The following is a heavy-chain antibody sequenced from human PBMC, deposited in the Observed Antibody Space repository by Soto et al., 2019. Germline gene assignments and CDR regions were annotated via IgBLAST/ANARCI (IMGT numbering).Heavy chain of an antibody. V-gene: IGHV3-9*01. J-gene: IGHJ3*01. CDR2: ISWNSGNI. D-gene: IGHD2-2*01. Sequence: EVQLVESGGGVVQPGRSLRLSCTASGLTFDDYAMNWVRQAPGKGLEWVSSISWNSGNIVYADSVRGRFTISRDNAKTSLQLQMNSLRAEDTTLYYCTKGASTSCFSAFDLWGQGTMVTVSS. CDR1: GLTFDDYA. CDR3: TKGASTSCFSAFDL.